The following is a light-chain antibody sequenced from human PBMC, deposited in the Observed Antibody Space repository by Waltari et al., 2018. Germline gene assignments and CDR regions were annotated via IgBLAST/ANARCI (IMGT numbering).Light chain of an antibody. CDR3: QQRSNPAT. V-gene: IGKV3-11*01. Sequence: EIVLTQSPATLSLSPGERATLSCRASQSVSSYLAWYQQKPGQAPRLLIYDASNRATGIPARFHGSGSGTDFTLIISSLEPEDFAVYYCQQRSNPATFGQGTRLEIK. J-gene: IGKJ5*01. CDR1: QSVSSY. CDR2: DAS.